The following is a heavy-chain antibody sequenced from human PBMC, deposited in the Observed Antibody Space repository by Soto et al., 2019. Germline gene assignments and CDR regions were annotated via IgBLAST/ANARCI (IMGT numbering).Heavy chain of an antibody. CDR2: ISWNSGSI. J-gene: IGHJ4*02. CDR3: AKDTYSSDRPGTLDY. CDR1: GFSFDDYA. Sequence: GGSLRLSCAASGFSFDDYAMHWVRQAPGKGLEWVSGISWNSGSIGYADSVKGRFTISRDNAKNSLYLQMNSLRAEDTALYYCAKDTYSSDRPGTLDYWGQGTLVTVSS. V-gene: IGHV3-9*01. D-gene: IGHD6-19*01.